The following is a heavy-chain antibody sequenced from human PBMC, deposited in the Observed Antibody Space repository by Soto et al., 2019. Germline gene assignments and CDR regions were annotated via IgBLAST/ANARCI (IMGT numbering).Heavy chain of an antibody. J-gene: IGHJ6*04. V-gene: IGHV1-46*03. CDR2: INPSGGST. D-gene: IGHD4-17*01. CDR3: ATNGPPATGADYGDYHTRVDV. CDR1: GYTFTSYY. Sequence: ASVKVSCKASGYTFTSYYMHWVRQAPGQGLEWMGIINPSGGSTSYAQKFQGRVTMTRDTSTSTVYMELSSLRSEDTAVYYCATNGPPATGADYGDYHTRVDVWGKGTTVTVSS.